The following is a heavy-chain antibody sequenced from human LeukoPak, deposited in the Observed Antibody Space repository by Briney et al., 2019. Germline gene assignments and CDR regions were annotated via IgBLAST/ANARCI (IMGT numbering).Heavy chain of an antibody. CDR3: AKGGGSYLDY. V-gene: IGHV3-9*01. CDR2: ISWNSGSI. CDR1: GFTFDDYA. Sequence: PGRSLRLSCAASGFTFDDYAMHWVRQAPGKGLEWVSGISWNSGSIGYADSVKGRFTISRDNSKNSLYLQMNSLRAEDTALYYCAKGGGSYLDYWGQGTLVTVSS. D-gene: IGHD1-26*01. J-gene: IGHJ4*02.